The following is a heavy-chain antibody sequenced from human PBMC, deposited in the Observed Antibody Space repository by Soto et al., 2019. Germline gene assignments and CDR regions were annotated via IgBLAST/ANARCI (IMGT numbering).Heavy chain of an antibody. CDR2: ISGSGGTI. CDR3: AKGFIVVVTAIRPDDNFDV. D-gene: IGHD2-21*02. V-gene: IGHV3-23*01. CDR1: GFTFNTYA. J-gene: IGHJ3*01. Sequence: EVQLLESGGGLVQPGGSLRLSCAASGFTFNTYAMNWVRQAPGKGLEWVASISGSGGTINYADSVKGRFTTSRDTSKNTLYLQMNSLGDEDTAVYYCAKGFIVVVTAIRPDDNFDVWGQGTMVTVST.